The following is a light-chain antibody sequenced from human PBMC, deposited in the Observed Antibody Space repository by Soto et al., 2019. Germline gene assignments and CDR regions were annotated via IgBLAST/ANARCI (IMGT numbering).Light chain of an antibody. CDR1: NIGSKS. CDR2: DDI. V-gene: IGLV3-21*02. J-gene: IGLJ1*01. Sequence: SYELTQPPSVSVAPGQTARITCGGNNIGSKSVHWYQQKPGQAPVLVVYDDIDRPSGIPERFSGSNSGNTATLPISRVEAGDEADYYCQVWDSSIDHPYVFGTGTKLTVL. CDR3: QVWDSSIDHPYV.